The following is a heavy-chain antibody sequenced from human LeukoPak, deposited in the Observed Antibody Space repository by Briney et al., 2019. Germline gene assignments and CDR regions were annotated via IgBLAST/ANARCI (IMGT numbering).Heavy chain of an antibody. Sequence: PSETLSLTCTVSGGSISSYYWSWILQPPGKGLEWIGYIYYSGSTNYNPSLKSRVTISVDTSKNQFSLKLSSVTAADTAVYYCARREYYYDSSGTGNWFDPWGQGTLVTVSS. D-gene: IGHD3-22*01. CDR1: GGSISSYY. CDR3: ARREYYYDSSGTGNWFDP. J-gene: IGHJ5*02. CDR2: IYYSGST. V-gene: IGHV4-59*08.